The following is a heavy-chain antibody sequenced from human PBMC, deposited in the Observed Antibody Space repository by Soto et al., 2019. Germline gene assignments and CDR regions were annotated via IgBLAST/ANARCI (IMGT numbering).Heavy chain of an antibody. CDR1: GGSISSSSYY. CDR3: ARSTEGELRASYDY. J-gene: IGHJ4*02. Sequence: QLQLQEWGPGLVKPSETLSLTCTVSGGSISSSSYYWGWIRQPPGKGLEWIGSIYYSGSTYYNPSLKSRVTISVDTSKNQFSLKLSSVTAADTAVYYCARSTEGELRASYDYWGQGTLVTVSS. D-gene: IGHD1-26*01. V-gene: IGHV4-39*01. CDR2: IYYSGST.